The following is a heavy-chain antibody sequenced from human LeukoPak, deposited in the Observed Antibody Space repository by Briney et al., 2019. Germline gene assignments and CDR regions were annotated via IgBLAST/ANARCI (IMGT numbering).Heavy chain of an antibody. CDR3: AKGIYYYDSSRYFQH. CDR2: ISYDGSNK. CDR1: GFTFSSYG. Sequence: GGSLRLSCAASGFTFSSYGMHWVRQAPGKGLEWVAVISYDGSNKYYADSVKGRFTISRDNSKNTLYLQMNSLRAEDTAVYYCAKGIYYYDSSRYFQHWGQGTLVTVSS. J-gene: IGHJ1*01. D-gene: IGHD3-22*01. V-gene: IGHV3-30*18.